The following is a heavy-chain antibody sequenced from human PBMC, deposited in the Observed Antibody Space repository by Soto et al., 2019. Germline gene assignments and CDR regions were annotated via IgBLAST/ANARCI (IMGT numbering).Heavy chain of an antibody. Sequence: WGSLRLSCAASGYTVSSYWMDWVRQGPGNGLVWVSRINSDGSITNYADSVKGRFTVSRDNAKNTLYLQMNSLRAEDTAVYYCVRASYTTSRFDYWGQGTLVTVSS. CDR3: VRASYTTSRFDY. CDR1: GYTVSSYW. D-gene: IGHD6-6*01. J-gene: IGHJ4*02. V-gene: IGHV3-74*01. CDR2: INSDGSIT.